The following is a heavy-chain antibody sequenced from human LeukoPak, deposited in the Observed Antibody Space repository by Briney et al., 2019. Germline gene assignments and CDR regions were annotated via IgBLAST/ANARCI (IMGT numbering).Heavy chain of an antibody. CDR1: GFTVSSNY. CDR2: IYSGGST. Sequence: GGSLRLSCAASGFTVSSNYMSWVRQAPEKGLEWVSVIYSGGSTYYADSVKGRFTISRDNSKNTLYLQMNSLRAEDTAVYYCARWASGSRPDFDYWGQGTLVTVSS. V-gene: IGHV3-53*01. J-gene: IGHJ4*02. D-gene: IGHD1-26*01. CDR3: ARWASGSRPDFDY.